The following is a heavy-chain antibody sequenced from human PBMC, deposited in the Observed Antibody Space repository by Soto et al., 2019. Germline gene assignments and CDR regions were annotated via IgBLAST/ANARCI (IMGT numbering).Heavy chain of an antibody. V-gene: IGHV3-74*01. CDR2: INNDGSDT. CDR3: TRGLRGPDY. CDR1: GFSFSGHW. J-gene: IGHJ4*02. Sequence: EVQLVESGGGLVQPGGSLRLSCAASGFSFSGHWMHWVRQAPGKGLVWVSRINNDGSDTVYADSVKGRFTISRDNDKNTLDLQMHSLRGEDTAVYYGTRGLRGPDYWGQGTLVTVSS. D-gene: IGHD3-16*01.